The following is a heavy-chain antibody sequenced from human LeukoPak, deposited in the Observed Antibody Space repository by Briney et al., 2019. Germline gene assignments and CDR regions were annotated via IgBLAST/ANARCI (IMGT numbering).Heavy chain of an antibody. CDR2: IYYSGGT. CDR1: DGSISSYY. V-gene: IGHV4-59*08. J-gene: IGHJ4*02. Sequence: SETLSLTCTVSDGSISSYYWTWIRPPPGKGLGLEWIGYIYYSGGTNYNPSLKSRVTISIDTSKNQVSLKLSSVTAADTAVYYCARLWDSSSSLDYWGQGTLVTVSS. D-gene: IGHD6-6*01. CDR3: ARLWDSSSSLDY.